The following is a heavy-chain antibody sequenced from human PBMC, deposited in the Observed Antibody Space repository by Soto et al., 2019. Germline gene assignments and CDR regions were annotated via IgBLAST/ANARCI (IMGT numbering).Heavy chain of an antibody. D-gene: IGHD2-2*01. CDR2: ISHDGNIK. CDR1: GFTFSRFG. V-gene: IGHV3-30*18. Sequence: PGGSLRLSCSVSGFTFSRFGMHWVRQAPGKGLEWVALISHDGNIKYYSDSVRGRFTISRDNSRTTLFLQMNSLGPEDTAIYFCAKTIVPAAVRPIDYWGLGTLVTV. CDR3: AKTIVPAAVRPIDY. J-gene: IGHJ4*02.